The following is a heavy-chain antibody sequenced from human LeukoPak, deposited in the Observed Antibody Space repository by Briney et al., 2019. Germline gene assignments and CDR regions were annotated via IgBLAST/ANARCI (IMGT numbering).Heavy chain of an antibody. V-gene: IGHV4-59*01. CDR1: GGSISSYY. CDR3: ARGHYGSGSYYMDV. J-gene: IGHJ6*04. D-gene: IGHD3-10*01. CDR2: IYNTGST. Sequence: PSETLSLTCTVTGGSISSYYWSWIRLPPGKGLDWIGYIYNTGSTNNNPSLNSRGTISVDTSKNHFSLKLSSVTAADTAVYYCARGHYGSGSYYMDVWGKGTTVTVAS.